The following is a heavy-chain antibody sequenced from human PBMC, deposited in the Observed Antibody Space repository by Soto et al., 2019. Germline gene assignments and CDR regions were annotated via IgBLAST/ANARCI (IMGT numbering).Heavy chain of an antibody. CDR2: IYGSGGSGST. CDR3: ARKQPVYFSGIDD. V-gene: IGHV4-31*03. Sequence: QVQLQESGPGLVKPSQTLSLTCTVTGDSITSGGYYWSWIRQHPGKGLEWPGYIYGSGGSGSTLYNPSLKSRITLSVDTSKTQFSLNLSSVTVADTAVYFCARKQPVYFSGIDDWGQGTLVTVSS. CDR1: GDSITSGGYY. D-gene: IGHD1-1*01. J-gene: IGHJ4*02.